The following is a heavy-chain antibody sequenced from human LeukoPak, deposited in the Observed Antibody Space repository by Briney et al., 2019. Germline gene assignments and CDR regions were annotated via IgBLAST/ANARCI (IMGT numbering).Heavy chain of an antibody. V-gene: IGHV3-30-3*01. D-gene: IGHD4-17*01. J-gene: IGHJ4*02. CDR3: ARGDTAYGDSFDY. Sequence: PGGSLRLSCAASGFTFSDYAMHWVRQAPGKGLEWVAVISYDGSNKYYADSVKGRFTISRDNSKNTLYLQMNSLRTEDTAVYYCARGDTAYGDSFDYWGQGTLVTVSS. CDR2: ISYDGSNK. CDR1: GFTFSDYA.